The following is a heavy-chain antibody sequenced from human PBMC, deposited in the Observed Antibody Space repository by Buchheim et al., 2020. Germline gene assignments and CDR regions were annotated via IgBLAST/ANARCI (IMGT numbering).Heavy chain of an antibody. CDR1: GFTFSSYS. CDR3: ARGYYVDVVATEFDY. Sequence: EVQLVESGGGLVQPGGSLRLSCAASGFTFSSYSMNWVRQAPGKGLEWVSYISSAGTTIYYVDSVKGRFTISRDNAKNSLFLQMSSLRAEDTAVYYCARGYYVDVVATEFDYWGQGTL. CDR2: ISSAGTTI. D-gene: IGHD5-12*01. J-gene: IGHJ4*02. V-gene: IGHV3-48*01.